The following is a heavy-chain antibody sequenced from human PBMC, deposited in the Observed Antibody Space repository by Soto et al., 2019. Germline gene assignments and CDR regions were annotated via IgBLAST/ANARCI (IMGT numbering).Heavy chain of an antibody. CDR3: ARDSPLRYYDFWSGVGNYMDV. J-gene: IGHJ6*03. CDR2: ISSSSSTI. Sequence: EVQLVESGGGLVQPGGSLRLSCAASGFTFSSYSMNWVRQAPGKGLEWVSYISSSSSTIYYADSVKGRFTISRDNAKNSLDLQMNSLRAEDTAVYYCARDSPLRYYDFWSGVGNYMDVWGKGTTVTVSS. CDR1: GFTFSSYS. D-gene: IGHD3-3*01. V-gene: IGHV3-48*01.